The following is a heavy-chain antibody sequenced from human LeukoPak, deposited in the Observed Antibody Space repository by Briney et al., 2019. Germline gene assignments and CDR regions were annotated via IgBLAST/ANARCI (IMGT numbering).Heavy chain of an antibody. D-gene: IGHD2-15*01. V-gene: IGHV1-18*01. CDR3: AKDNGCSNSFDY. CDR2: ISTYNGNT. J-gene: IGHJ4*02. CDR1: GYTFTTYG. Sequence: ASVKVSCKTSGYTFTTYGISWVRQAPGQGPEWMGWISTYNGNTHFAQSLQGRLTMTTDTSTSTAYMELRSLRSDDTAVYYCAKDNGCSNSFDYWGQGTLVTVSS.